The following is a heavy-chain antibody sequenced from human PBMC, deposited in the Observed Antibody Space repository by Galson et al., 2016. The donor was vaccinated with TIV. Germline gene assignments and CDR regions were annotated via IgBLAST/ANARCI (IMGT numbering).Heavy chain of an antibody. CDR1: GYPFTAYY. CDR2: INPNGDDT. J-gene: IGHJ4*02. Sequence: SVKVSCKASGYPFTAYYIHWVRQAPGQGPEWMGWINPNGDDTNYAQRFQGRVSMTRDTSISTAYMELSSLRSEDTAVYYCARRSVYCTSNSCYFENWGQGTPVTVSS. CDR3: ARRSVYCTSNSCYFEN. D-gene: IGHD2-2*01. V-gene: IGHV1-2*02.